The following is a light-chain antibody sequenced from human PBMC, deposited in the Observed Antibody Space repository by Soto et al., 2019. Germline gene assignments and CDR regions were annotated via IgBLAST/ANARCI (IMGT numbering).Light chain of an antibody. CDR1: QTISSW. CDR2: KAS. V-gene: IGKV1-5*03. CDR3: QHYNSYSEA. J-gene: IGKJ1*01. Sequence: DIQMTHSPSTLSGSVRDRVTITCRASQTISSWLAWYQQKPGKAPKLLIYKASTLKSGVPSRFSGSGSGTEFTLTISSLQPDDFATYYCQHYNSYSEAFGQGTKVDIK.